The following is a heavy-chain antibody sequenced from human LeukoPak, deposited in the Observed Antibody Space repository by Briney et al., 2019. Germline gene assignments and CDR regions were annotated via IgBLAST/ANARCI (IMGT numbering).Heavy chain of an antibody. CDR3: ARDLGGPFDY. Sequence: GGSLRLSCAASGFTFSSYSMNWVRQAPGKGLEWVSSISSSSSYIYYADSVEGRFTIPRDNAKNSLYLQMNSLRAQDTAVYYCARDLGGPFDYWGQGTLVTVSS. CDR1: GFTFSSYS. CDR2: ISSSSSYI. J-gene: IGHJ4*02. V-gene: IGHV3-21*01. D-gene: IGHD3-16*01.